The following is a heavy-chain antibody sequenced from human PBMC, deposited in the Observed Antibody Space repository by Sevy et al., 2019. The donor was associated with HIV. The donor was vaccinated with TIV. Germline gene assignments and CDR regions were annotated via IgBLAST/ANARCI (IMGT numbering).Heavy chain of an antibody. CDR1: GFTFSSYA. CDR3: AKGVNAGPDYGMDV. D-gene: IGHD2-21*01. V-gene: IGHV3-23*01. CDR2: ISGSGGSR. J-gene: IGHJ6*02. Sequence: GGSLRLSCAASGFTFSSYAMNWVRQAPGKGLEWVSAISGSGGSRYYADSVKGRFTISRDNSKNTLYLQMSSLRAKDTAVYYCAKGVNAGPDYGMDVWGQGTTVTVSS.